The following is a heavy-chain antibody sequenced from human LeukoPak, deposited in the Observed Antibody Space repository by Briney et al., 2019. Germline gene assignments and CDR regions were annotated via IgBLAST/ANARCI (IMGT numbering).Heavy chain of an antibody. Sequence: GGSLRPSCAASGFTVIINYMSWVRQPPGKGLEWVSVISSGGSTYYADSVKGRLTISRDKSNNTVSLQMNSLRAEDTAVYYCARDLASGWSNYFDYWGQGTLVTVSS. V-gene: IGHV3-53*01. CDR3: ARDLASGWSNYFDY. J-gene: IGHJ4*02. D-gene: IGHD6-19*01. CDR2: ISSGGST. CDR1: GFTVIINY.